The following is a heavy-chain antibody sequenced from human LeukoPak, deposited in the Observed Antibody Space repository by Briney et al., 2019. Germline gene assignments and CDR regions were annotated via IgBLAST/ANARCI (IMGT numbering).Heavy chain of an antibody. CDR2: LDPEDGET. CDR1: GYTLTELS. J-gene: IGHJ1*01. CDR3: ATVPPGGAIKTGCY. Sequence: ASVKVSCKVSGYTLTELSMHWVRQGPAKGLEWMGGLDPEDGETIYAQKFQGRVTMTVDTSTDTAYMELSSLRSEDTAVYYCATVPPGGAIKTGCYWGQGTLVTVSS. D-gene: IGHD3-16*01. V-gene: IGHV1-24*01.